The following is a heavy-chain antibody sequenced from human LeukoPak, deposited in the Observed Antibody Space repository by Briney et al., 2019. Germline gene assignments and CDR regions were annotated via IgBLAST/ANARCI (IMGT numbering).Heavy chain of an antibody. D-gene: IGHD2-2*01. V-gene: IGHV1-18*01. CDR3: ARIKDQLEPPDY. CDR2: ISAYNGNT. Sequence: ASVKVSCKASGYTFTSYGISWVRQAPEQGLEWMGWISAYNGNTNYAQKLQGRVTMTTDTSTSTAYMELRSLRSDDTAVYYCARIKDQLEPPDYWGQGTLVTVSS. CDR1: GYTFTSYG. J-gene: IGHJ4*02.